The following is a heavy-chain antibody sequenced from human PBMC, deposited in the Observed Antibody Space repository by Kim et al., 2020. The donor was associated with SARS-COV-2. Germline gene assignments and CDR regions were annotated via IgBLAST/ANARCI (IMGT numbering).Heavy chain of an antibody. V-gene: IGHV3-7*03. D-gene: IGHD2-2*01. CDR3: TRVRYCIVVGMIDS. Sequence: YVDSVRGRFTISRDNDKNSLYLQMNALSADDTAVYYCTRVRYCIVVGMIDSWGQGTLVTVSS. J-gene: IGHJ4*02.